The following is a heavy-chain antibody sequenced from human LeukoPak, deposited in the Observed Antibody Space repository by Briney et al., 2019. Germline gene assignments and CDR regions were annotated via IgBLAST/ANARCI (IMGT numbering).Heavy chain of an antibody. CDR1: GFTFSDYY. D-gene: IGHD1-26*01. CDR3: ASGRELLPIPYYCDY. V-gene: IGHV3-11*04. Sequence: PGGSLRLSCAASGFTFSDYYMSWIRQAPGKGLEWVSYISSSGSTIYYADSVKGRFTISRDNAKNSLYLQMNSLRAEDTAVYYCASGRELLPIPYYCDYWGQGTLVTVSS. J-gene: IGHJ4*02. CDR2: ISSSGSTI.